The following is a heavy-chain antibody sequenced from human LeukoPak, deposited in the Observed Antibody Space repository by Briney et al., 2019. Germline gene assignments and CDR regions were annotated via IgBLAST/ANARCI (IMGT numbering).Heavy chain of an antibody. Sequence: GGSLRLSCAASGFTFSNYEMNWVRQAPGKGLQWVSSISSSSSYISYADSVKGRFTISRDNAKNSLYLQMNSLRAEDTAVYYCARVYYDSSGYYYFDYWGQGTLVTVSS. V-gene: IGHV3-21*04. D-gene: IGHD3-22*01. CDR2: ISSSSSYI. CDR3: ARVYYDSSGYYYFDY. J-gene: IGHJ4*02. CDR1: GFTFSNYE.